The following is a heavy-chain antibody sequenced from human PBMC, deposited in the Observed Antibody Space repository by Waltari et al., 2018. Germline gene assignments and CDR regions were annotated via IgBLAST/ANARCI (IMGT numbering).Heavy chain of an antibody. CDR1: GGSISSGSYY. CDR3: AGGGRGGYVDY. J-gene: IGHJ4*02. D-gene: IGHD2-15*01. Sequence: QVQLQESGPGLVKPSQTLSLTCTVSGGSISSGSYYWSWIRQPAGKGLEWIERRYTSSSTTYNPSLKRRVTISVDSSRNQFCLKLSSVTAADAAVYYCAGGGRGGYVDYWGQGTLVTVSS. V-gene: IGHV4-61*02. CDR2: RYTSSST.